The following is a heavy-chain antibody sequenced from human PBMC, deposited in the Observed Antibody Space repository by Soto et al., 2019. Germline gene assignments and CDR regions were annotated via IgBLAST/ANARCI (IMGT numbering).Heavy chain of an antibody. CDR2: ISGSGTAT. V-gene: IGHV3-23*01. CDR1: GFPFWTYS. J-gene: IGHJ3*01. D-gene: IGHD3-10*01. CDR3: AKTRLYGNNEYPRDGFDV. Sequence: EVKLLESGGGLVQPGGSMRLSCEASGFPFWTYSMSWVRQAPRKGLEWVSGISGSGTATYYTDSVKGRFTVSRDNSKDTLFLELNTLRVEDSAVYYGAKTRLYGNNEYPRDGFDVWGPGTAVTVSS.